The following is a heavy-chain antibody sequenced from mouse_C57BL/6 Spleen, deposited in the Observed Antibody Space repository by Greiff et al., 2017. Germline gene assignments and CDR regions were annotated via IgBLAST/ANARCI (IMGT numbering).Heavy chain of an antibody. CDR3: ARRGTVVAPDY. V-gene: IGHV1-64*01. Sequence: QVQLQQPGAELVKPGASVKLSCKASGYTFTSYWMHWVKQRPGQGLEWIGMIHPNSGSTNYNEKFKSKATLPVDKSSSTAYMQLSSLTSEDSAVYYCARRGTVVAPDYWGQGTTLTVSS. D-gene: IGHD1-1*01. CDR1: GYTFTSYW. CDR2: IHPNSGST. J-gene: IGHJ2*01.